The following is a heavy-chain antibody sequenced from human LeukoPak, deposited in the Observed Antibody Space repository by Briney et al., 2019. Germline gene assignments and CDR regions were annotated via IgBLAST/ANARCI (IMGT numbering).Heavy chain of an antibody. CDR1: GCTFSSYA. CDR3: ARGNLSDSSGYYYPYYYYYMDV. Sequence: SVKVSCKASGCTFSSYAISWVRQAPGQGLEWMGRIIPIFGTANYAQKFQGRVTITTDESTSTAYMELSSLRSEDTAVYYCARGNLSDSSGYYYPYYYYYMDVWGKGTTVTVSS. D-gene: IGHD3-22*01. V-gene: IGHV1-69*05. J-gene: IGHJ6*03. CDR2: IIPIFGTA.